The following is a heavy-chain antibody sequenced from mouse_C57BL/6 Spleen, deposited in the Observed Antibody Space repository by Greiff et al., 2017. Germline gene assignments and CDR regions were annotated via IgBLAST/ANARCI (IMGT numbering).Heavy chain of an antibody. CDR1: GYAFSSSW. CDR3: ARSPLLHYYGSSLYYFDY. J-gene: IGHJ2*01. V-gene: IGHV1-82*01. Sequence: QVQLQQSGPELVKPGASVKISCKASGYAFSSSWMNWVKQRPGKGLEWIGRIYPGDGDTNYNGKFKGKATLTADKSSSTADMQLSSLTSEDSAVYFCARSPLLHYYGSSLYYFDYWGQGTTLTVSS. D-gene: IGHD1-1*01. CDR2: IYPGDGDT.